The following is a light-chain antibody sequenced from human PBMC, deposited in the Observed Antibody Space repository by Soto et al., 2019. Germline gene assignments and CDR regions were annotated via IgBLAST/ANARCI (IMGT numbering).Light chain of an antibody. V-gene: IGKV3-20*01. J-gene: IGKJ2*01. Sequence: EIALTQSPGTLSLSPGERATLSCRASQSVSSSYLAWYQQKPGQAPRLLIYGASSRATGIPDRFSGSGSETDFTLTINRLEPEDFAVYYCQQYGTSLYTFGHGTKLEIK. CDR2: GAS. CDR1: QSVSSSY. CDR3: QQYGTSLYT.